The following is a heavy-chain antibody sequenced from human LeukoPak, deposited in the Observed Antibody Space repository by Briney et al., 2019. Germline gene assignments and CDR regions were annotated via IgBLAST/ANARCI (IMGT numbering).Heavy chain of an antibody. CDR1: GGSISSGGYY. D-gene: IGHD4-17*01. V-gene: IGHV4-31*03. CDR2: IYYSGST. J-gene: IGHJ4*02. Sequence: SETLSLTCTVSGGSISSGGYYWSWIRQHPGMGLEWIGYIYYSGSTYYNPSLKSRVTISVDTSKNQFSLKLSSVTAADTAVYYCARDYGDYYFDYWGQGTLVTVSS. CDR3: ARDYGDYYFDY.